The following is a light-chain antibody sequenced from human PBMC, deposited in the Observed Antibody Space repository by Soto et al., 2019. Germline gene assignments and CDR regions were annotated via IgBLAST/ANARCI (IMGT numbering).Light chain of an antibody. V-gene: IGKV1-39*01. CDR3: HQYNGWPRT. J-gene: IGKJ1*01. CDR2: AAS. Sequence: DIQMTQSPSSLSASVGDRVTITCRASQSIVTYLNWYLQKPGKAPKLLIYAASNLQSGVQSRFSGSGSGTDFTLTITSLQSEDFAVYYCHQYNGWPRTFGQGTKVDIK. CDR1: QSIVTY.